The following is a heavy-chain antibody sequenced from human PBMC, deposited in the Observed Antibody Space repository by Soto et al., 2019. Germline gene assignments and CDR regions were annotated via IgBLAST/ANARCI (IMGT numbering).Heavy chain of an antibody. V-gene: IGHV3-30*18. J-gene: IGHJ6*02. CDR2: ISYDGSNK. D-gene: IGHD3-10*01. CDR3: AKDLYSSETYTYYCGMDV. Sequence: GGSLRLSCAASGFTFSRYGMHWVRQAPGKGLEWVAVISYDGSNKFYADSVKGRFTISRDNSKNTLYLQMNSLRAEDTSVYYCAKDLYSSETYTYYCGMDVWRQGTTVTVSS. CDR1: GFTFSRYG.